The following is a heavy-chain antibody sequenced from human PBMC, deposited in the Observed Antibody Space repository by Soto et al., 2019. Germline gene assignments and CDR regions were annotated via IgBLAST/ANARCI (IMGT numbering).Heavy chain of an antibody. CDR1: GFTFSSYA. CDR3: AREPMVRGVRDYYYYYGMDV. D-gene: IGHD3-10*01. Sequence: HPGGSLRLSCAASGFTFSSYAMHWVRQAPGEGLEWVAVISYDGSNKYYADSVKGRFTISRDNSKNTLYLQMNSLRAEDTAVYYCAREPMVRGVRDYYYYYGMDVWGQGTTVTVSS. J-gene: IGHJ6*02. CDR2: ISYDGSNK. V-gene: IGHV3-30-3*01.